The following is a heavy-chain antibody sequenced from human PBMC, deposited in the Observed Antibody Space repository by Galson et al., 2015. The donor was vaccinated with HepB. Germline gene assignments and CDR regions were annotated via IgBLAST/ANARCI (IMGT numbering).Heavy chain of an antibody. Sequence: SLRLSCAASAFTFSSYAMHWVRQAPGKGLDWVALISYDGSNAYYADSVKGRFTISRDNSKNTLNLQMNSLRAEDTAVYYCAKGCGPDCYDFFDSWGQGTLVTVSS. CDR1: AFTFSSYA. V-gene: IGHV3-30*18. J-gene: IGHJ4*02. CDR2: ISYDGSNA. CDR3: AKGCGPDCYDFFDS. D-gene: IGHD2-21*02.